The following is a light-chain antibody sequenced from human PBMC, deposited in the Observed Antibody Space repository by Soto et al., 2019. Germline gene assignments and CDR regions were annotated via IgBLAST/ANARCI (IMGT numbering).Light chain of an antibody. J-gene: IGKJ2*01. CDR1: QSVSSY. CDR2: DAS. V-gene: IGKV3-11*01. CDR3: HQRGHWLPA. Sequence: EIVLTQSPATLSLSPGERATLSCRASQSVSSYLAWYQQKPGQAPRLLIYDASNRATGIPARFSGSGSGTDFTLSISSLEPEDVAVYYCHQRGHWLPAFGQGTKVETK.